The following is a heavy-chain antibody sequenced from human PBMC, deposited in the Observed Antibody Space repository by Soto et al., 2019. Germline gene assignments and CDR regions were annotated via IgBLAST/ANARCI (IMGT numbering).Heavy chain of an antibody. Sequence: QVQLVQSGAEVKKPGSSVKVSCKASGGTFSSYAISWVRQAPGQGLEWMGGIIPIFGTANYAQKFQGRVTVTAAESTSTAYMELSSLGSEDTAVYYCAGPGDYYYYYGMDVWGQGTTVTVSS. V-gene: IGHV1-69*12. CDR3: AGPGDYYYYYGMDV. J-gene: IGHJ6*02. CDR1: GGTFSSYA. CDR2: IIPIFGTA.